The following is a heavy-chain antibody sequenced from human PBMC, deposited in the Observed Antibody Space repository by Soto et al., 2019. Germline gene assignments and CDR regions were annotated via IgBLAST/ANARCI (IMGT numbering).Heavy chain of an antibody. Sequence: GESLKISCKASGYSFTSQWIGWVRQVPGKGLEWIGIIFPGDFDTRYSPSFQGQVTISADKSINTAYLQWSSLKASDSAMYYCARPISGSFFASWGQGTMVTVSS. CDR2: IFPGDFDT. V-gene: IGHV5-51*01. D-gene: IGHD6-19*01. CDR1: GYSFTSQW. CDR3: ARPISGSFFAS. J-gene: IGHJ4*02.